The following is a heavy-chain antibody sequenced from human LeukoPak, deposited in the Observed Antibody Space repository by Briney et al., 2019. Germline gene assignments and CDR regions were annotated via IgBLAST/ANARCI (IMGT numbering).Heavy chain of an antibody. CDR3: ARFYYYDSSGYYHFDY. J-gene: IGHJ4*02. CDR2: IYYSGST. V-gene: IGHV4-59*01. D-gene: IGHD3-22*01. Sequence: SETLSLTCTVSGGSISSYYWSWIRQPPGKGLEWIGYIYYSGSTNYKPSLKSRVTISVDTSKNQFSLKLSSVTAADTAVYYCARFYYYDSSGYYHFDYWGQGTLVTVSS. CDR1: GGSISSYY.